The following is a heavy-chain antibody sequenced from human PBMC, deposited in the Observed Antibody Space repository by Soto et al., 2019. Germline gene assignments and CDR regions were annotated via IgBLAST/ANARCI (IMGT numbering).Heavy chain of an antibody. CDR2: ISYDGSNK. V-gene: IGHV3-30*18. D-gene: IGHD3-3*01. CDR3: AKAWKPPEIYDFWSGDYTVPYYYGRDV. CDR1: GFTFSSYG. J-gene: IGHJ6*02. Sequence: GGSLRLSCAASGFTFSSYGMHWVRQAPGKGLEWVAVISYDGSNKYYADSVKGRFTISRDNSKNTLYLQMNSLRAEDTAVYYCAKAWKPPEIYDFWSGDYTVPYYYGRDVWGQGSTVTVAS.